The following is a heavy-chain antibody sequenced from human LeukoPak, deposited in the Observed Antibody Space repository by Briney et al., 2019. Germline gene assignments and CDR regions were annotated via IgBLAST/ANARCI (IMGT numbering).Heavy chain of an antibody. V-gene: IGHV3-30*02. CDR1: GFSFSYSG. D-gene: IGHD1-26*01. CDR2: VWFGGSSQ. CDR3: AKGGRDTSKYYFDY. J-gene: IGHJ4*02. Sequence: PGGSLRLSCAASGFSFSYSGMHWDRQAPGKGLEWVAAVWFGGSSQSYPDSVKGRFTISRDNSKNTVWLEMNSLRVKDTAVYYCAKGGRDTSKYYFDYWGQGTQVTVSS.